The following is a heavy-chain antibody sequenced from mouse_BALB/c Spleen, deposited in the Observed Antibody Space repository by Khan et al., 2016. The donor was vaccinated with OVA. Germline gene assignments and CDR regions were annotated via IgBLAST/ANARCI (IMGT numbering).Heavy chain of an antibody. V-gene: IGHV9-3-1*01. D-gene: IGHD2-10*01. Sequence: QIQLVQSGPELKKPGETVKISCKASGYTFTNYGMNWVKQAPGKGLKWMGWINTYTGEPTYADDFKGRFAFSLETSASTAYLQINNLKNEDTATYFCARPPYLSDVMVDWGQGTSVTVSS. CDR1: GYTFTNYG. CDR2: INTYTGEP. CDR3: ARPPYLSDVMVD. J-gene: IGHJ4*01.